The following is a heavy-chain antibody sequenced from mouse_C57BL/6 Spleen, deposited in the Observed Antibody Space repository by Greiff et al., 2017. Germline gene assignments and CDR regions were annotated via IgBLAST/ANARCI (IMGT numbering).Heavy chain of an antibody. D-gene: IGHD1-1*01. V-gene: IGHV1-61*01. CDR3: ARDPVHLYGSSYWFAY. CDR2: IYPSDSET. Sequence: QVQLQQPGAELVRPGSSVKLSCKASGYTFTSYWMDWVKQRPGQGLEWIGNIYPSDSETHYNQKFKDKATLTVDKSSSTAYMQLSSRTSEDYAVYCCARDPVHLYGSSYWFAYWGQGTLVTVSA. CDR1: GYTFTSYW. J-gene: IGHJ3*01.